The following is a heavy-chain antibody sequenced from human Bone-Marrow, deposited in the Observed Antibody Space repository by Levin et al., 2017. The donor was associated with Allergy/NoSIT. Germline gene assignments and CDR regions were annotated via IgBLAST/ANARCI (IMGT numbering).Heavy chain of an antibody. D-gene: IGHD2-21*02. Sequence: GGSLRLSCATSGFTFNKYAMTWVRQAPGKGLEWVSSISGSVSSTDYSDSVKGRFTISRDNSKNTVYLQMNALRAEDKAIYYGAKDMRGIVVVTAMLGNWGQGILVTVSS. CDR3: AKDMRGIVVVTAMLGN. J-gene: IGHJ4*02. CDR2: ISGSVSST. CDR1: GFTFNKYA. V-gene: IGHV3-23*01.